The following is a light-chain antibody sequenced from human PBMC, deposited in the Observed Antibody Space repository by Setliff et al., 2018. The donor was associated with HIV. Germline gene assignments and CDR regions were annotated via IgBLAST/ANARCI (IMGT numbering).Light chain of an antibody. J-gene: IGLJ1*01. CDR3: SSYTSTTLYV. V-gene: IGLV2-14*01. Sequence: QSALAQPASVSGSPGQSITISCTGTSSDVGGYDYVAWYQQHPGKAPNLRIYEVSNRPSGVSNRFSGSKSGNTASLTISGLQAEDEADYYCSSYTSTTLYVFGTGTKV. CDR1: SSDVGGYDY. CDR2: EVS.